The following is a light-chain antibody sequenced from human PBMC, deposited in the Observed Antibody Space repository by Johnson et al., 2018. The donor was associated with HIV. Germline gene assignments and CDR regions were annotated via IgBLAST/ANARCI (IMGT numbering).Light chain of an antibody. J-gene: IGLJ1*01. CDR3: ETWDSSLSVYYV. V-gene: IGLV1-51*01. Sequence: QSVLTQPPSVSAAPGQKVTISCSGSSSNIGINYVSWFQQLPGTAPKLLIYDNDKRPSGIPDRFSGSKSGTSATLGITGLQTGEEADYYCETWDSSLSVYYVFGTGTKLTVL. CDR1: SSNIGINY. CDR2: DND.